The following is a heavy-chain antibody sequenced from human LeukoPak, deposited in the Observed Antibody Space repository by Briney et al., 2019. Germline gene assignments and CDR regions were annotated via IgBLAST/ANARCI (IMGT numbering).Heavy chain of an antibody. CDR3: ARDLYGDYSLDY. CDR1: GFTFSSYW. CDR2: INSDGSST. Sequence: GGSLRLSCAASGFTFSSYWMHWVRQAPGKGLVWVSRINSDGSSTSYADSVKGRFTISRDNAKSTLYLQTNSLRAGDTAVYYCARDLYGDYSLDYWGQGTLVTVPS. D-gene: IGHD4-17*01. V-gene: IGHV3-74*01. J-gene: IGHJ4*02.